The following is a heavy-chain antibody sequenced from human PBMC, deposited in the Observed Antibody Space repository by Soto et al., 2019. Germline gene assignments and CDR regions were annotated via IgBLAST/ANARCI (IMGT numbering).Heavy chain of an antibody. J-gene: IGHJ4*02. CDR1: TESFSDYY. Sequence: QVHLQQWGAGLLKPSETLSLTCAVNTESFSDYYWSWIRQPPGKGLEWIGEIDHSGNTNYSPSLKSRVTISVDTSKNQFSLKLNSVTAADTAEYYCVGGHGRLVGFDFWGQGTLVTVSS. CDR2: IDHSGNT. CDR3: VGGHGRLVGFDF. D-gene: IGHD1-26*01. V-gene: IGHV4-34*01.